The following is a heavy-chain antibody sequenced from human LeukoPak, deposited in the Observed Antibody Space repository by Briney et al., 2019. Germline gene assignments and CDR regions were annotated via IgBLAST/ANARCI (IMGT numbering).Heavy chain of an antibody. V-gene: IGHV3-21*01. D-gene: IGHD1-1*01. J-gene: IGHJ6*02. CDR3: AREAQLRGYGMDV. CDR2: ISSSSSYI. CDR1: GFTFGSYS. Sequence: PGGSLRLSCAASGFTFGSYSMNWVRQAPGKGLEWVSSISSSSSYIYYADSVKGRFTISRDNAKNSLYLQMNSLRAEDTAVYYCAREAQLRGYGMDVWGQGTTVTVSS.